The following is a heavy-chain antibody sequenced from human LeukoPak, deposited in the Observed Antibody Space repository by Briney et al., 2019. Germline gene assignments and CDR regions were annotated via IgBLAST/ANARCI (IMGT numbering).Heavy chain of an antibody. D-gene: IGHD6-13*01. Sequence: PGGSLRLSCAASGFTFSSYAMNWVRQAPGKGLEWVAVISYDGSNKYYADSVKGRFTISRDNSKNTLYLQMNSLRAEDTAVYYCARDLALGYSSSWYFDYWGQGTLVTVSS. J-gene: IGHJ4*02. CDR2: ISYDGSNK. V-gene: IGHV3-30-3*01. CDR3: ARDLALGYSSSWYFDY. CDR1: GFTFSSYA.